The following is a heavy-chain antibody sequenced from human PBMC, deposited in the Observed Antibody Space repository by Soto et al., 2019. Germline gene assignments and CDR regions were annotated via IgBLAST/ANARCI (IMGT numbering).Heavy chain of an antibody. CDR2: IRYDGSQE. CDR1: GFIFSSYG. Sequence: GGSLRLSCAASGFIFSSYGMHWVRQAPGKGLEGLAVIRYDGSQEFYADSVKGRFTISRDNSKNTLYLQMNSLRAEDTAVYYCAKDYGYCSGGSCYSSGWFDPWGQGTLVTVSS. CDR3: AKDYGYCSGGSCYSSGWFDP. J-gene: IGHJ5*02. D-gene: IGHD2-15*01. V-gene: IGHV3-30*02.